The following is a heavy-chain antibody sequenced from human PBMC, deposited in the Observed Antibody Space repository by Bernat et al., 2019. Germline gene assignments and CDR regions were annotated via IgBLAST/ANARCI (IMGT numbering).Heavy chain of an antibody. CDR1: GGSFSGYY. J-gene: IGHJ3*02. Sequence: QVQLQQWGAGLLKPSETLSLTCAVYGGSFSGYYWSWFRQPPGKGLEWIGEINHSGSTNYNPSLKSRVTITVDTSKNQLSLKLRSVTAADAAVYYCAGSRGEIVGATAKAFDIWGQGTMVTVSS. D-gene: IGHD1-26*01. V-gene: IGHV4-34*01. CDR2: INHSGST. CDR3: AGSRGEIVGATAKAFDI.